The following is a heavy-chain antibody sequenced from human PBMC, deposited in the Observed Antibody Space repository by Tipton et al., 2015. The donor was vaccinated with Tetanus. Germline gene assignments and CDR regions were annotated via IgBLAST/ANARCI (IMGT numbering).Heavy chain of an antibody. D-gene: IGHD3-22*01. V-gene: IGHV3-33*01. CDR3: ARDGDTSGHYGIFDS. CDR1: GFTFRSYG. Sequence: SGFTFRSYGMHWVRQAPGKGLEWVALIWYDGSNKNYADSVKGRFTISRDNSKNTVYLQMNSLSAEDTAVYYCARDGDTSGHYGIFDSWGQGTLLIVSS. CDR2: IWYDGSNK. J-gene: IGHJ4*02.